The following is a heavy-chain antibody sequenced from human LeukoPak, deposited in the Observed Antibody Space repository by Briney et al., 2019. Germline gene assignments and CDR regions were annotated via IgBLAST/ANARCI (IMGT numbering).Heavy chain of an antibody. Sequence: PSETLSLTCAVYGGSFSGYYWSWIRQPPGKGLEWIGEFNHSGSTNYNPSLKSRVTISVDTSKNQFSLKLSSVTAADTAVYYCAREGTTVNAFDYWGQGTLVTVSS. V-gene: IGHV4-34*01. CDR3: AREGTTVNAFDY. CDR1: GGSFSGYY. J-gene: IGHJ4*02. D-gene: IGHD4-17*01. CDR2: FNHSGST.